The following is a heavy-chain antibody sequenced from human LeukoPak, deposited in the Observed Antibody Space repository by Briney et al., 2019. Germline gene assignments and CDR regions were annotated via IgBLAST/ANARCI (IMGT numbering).Heavy chain of an antibody. D-gene: IGHD6-13*01. J-gene: IGHJ4*02. CDR3: ARAYSSSFLVDY. V-gene: IGHV4-59*12. CDR1: GGSISSYY. Sequence: SETLSLTCTVSGGSISSYYWSWIRQPPGKGLEWIGYIYHSGSTYYNPSLKSRVTISVDRSKNQFSLKLSSVTAADTAVYYCARAYSSSFLVDYWGQGTLVTVSS. CDR2: IYHSGST.